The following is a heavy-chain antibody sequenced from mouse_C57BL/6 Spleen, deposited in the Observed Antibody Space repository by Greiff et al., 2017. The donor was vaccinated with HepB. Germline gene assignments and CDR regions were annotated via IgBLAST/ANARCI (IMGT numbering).Heavy chain of an antibody. CDR3: AREGIYDGFRYFDV. J-gene: IGHJ1*03. Sequence: EVKLVESGPVLVKPGASVKMSCKASGYTFTDYYMNWVKQSHGKSLEWIGVINPYNGGTSYNQKFKGKATLTVDKSSSTAYMELNSLTSEDSAVYYCAREGIYDGFRYFDVWGTGTTVTVSS. V-gene: IGHV1-19*01. CDR2: INPYNGGT. D-gene: IGHD2-3*01. CDR1: GYTFTDYY.